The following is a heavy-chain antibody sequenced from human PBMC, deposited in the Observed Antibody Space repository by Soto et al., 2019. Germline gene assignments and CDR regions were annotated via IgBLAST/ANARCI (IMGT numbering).Heavy chain of an antibody. CDR1: GGSISSYY. CDR3: AGFSLITSAAGPSGFDY. CDR2: IYTSGST. Sequence: QVQLQQWGAGLLKPSETLSLTCAVSGGSISSYYWSWIRQPAGKGLEWIGRIYTSGSTNYNPSLKSRVTMSVDTSKNQFSLKLSSVTAADTAVYYCAGFSLITSAAGPSGFDYWGQGTLVTVSS. D-gene: IGHD6-13*01. V-gene: IGHV4-59*10. J-gene: IGHJ4*02.